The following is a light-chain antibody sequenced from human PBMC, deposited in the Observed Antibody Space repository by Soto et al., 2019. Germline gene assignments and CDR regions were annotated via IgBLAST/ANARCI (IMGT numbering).Light chain of an antibody. Sequence: QSVLTQPASVSASPGQSITIPCTGTSSDVGSYNLVSWYQQHPGKAPKLMIYEVTKRPSGVPDRFSGSKSGNTASLTVSGLQAEDEADYYCSSYAGSNNFVFGTGTKVTVL. CDR1: SSDVGSYNL. J-gene: IGLJ1*01. CDR2: EVT. CDR3: SSYAGSNNFV. V-gene: IGLV2-8*01.